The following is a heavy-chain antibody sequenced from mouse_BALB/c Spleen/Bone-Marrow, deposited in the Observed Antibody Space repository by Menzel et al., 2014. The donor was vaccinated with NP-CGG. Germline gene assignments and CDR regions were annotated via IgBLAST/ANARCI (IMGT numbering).Heavy chain of an antibody. CDR1: GYTFTSYY. CDR3: ARGDYYRSPMDY. V-gene: IGHV1S56*01. CDR2: TYPGNVNT. Sequence: QVQLKQSGPELVKPGSSVRISCKASGYTFTSYYIHWVKQRPGQGLEWIGWTYPGNVNTNYNEKFEDKATLTADKSSSTAYMHLSSLTSEDSAVYFCARGDYYRSPMDYWGQGTSVTVSS. D-gene: IGHD2-14*01. J-gene: IGHJ4*01.